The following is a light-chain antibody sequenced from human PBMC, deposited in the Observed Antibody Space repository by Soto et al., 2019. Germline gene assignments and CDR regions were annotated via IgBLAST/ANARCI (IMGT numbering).Light chain of an antibody. CDR3: QLYLSSPPEYT. J-gene: IGKJ2*01. CDR2: GAS. V-gene: IGKV3-20*01. Sequence: EIVLTQSPGTLSLSPGERATLSCRASQSVSNTYLAWYQQRPGQAPRLLIYGASNRATGIPDRFSGSGSGTDFTLTINRLEPEDFAVYYCQLYLSSPPEYTFGQGTKLEIK. CDR1: QSVSNTY.